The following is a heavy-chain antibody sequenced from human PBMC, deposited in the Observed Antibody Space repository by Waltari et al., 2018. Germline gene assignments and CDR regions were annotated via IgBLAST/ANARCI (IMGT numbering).Heavy chain of an antibody. V-gene: IGHV3-74*01. CDR1: GFTFSSFW. CDR2: INGDGGST. CDR3: TRTRYCSTTSCQVDWFDP. Sequence: EVQLAESGGDLVQPGGSLRHSCAASGFTFSSFWMHWVRQAPGKGLVWVSRINGDGGSTSYADSVKGRFTISRDNANNTLYLQMNSLRAEDTAVYYCTRTRYCSTTSCQVDWFDPWGQGTLVTVSS. D-gene: IGHD2-2*01. J-gene: IGHJ5*02.